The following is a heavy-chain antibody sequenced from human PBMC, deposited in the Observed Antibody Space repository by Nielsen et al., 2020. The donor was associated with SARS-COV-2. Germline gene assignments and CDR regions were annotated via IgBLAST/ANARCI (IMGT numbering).Heavy chain of an antibody. D-gene: IGHD2-15*01. V-gene: IGHV3-9*01. CDR3: AKVGSTSTIDY. J-gene: IGHJ4*02. CDR2: ISWNSGSI. Sequence: SLKISCAASGFTFDDYAMHWVRQAPGKGLEWVSGISWNSGSIGYADSVKGRFTISRDNAKNSLYLQMNSLRAEDTAVYYCAKVGSTSTIDYWGQGTLVTVSS. CDR1: GFTFDDYA.